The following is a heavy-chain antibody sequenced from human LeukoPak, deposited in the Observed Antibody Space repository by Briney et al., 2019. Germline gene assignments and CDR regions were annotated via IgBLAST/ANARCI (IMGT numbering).Heavy chain of an antibody. CDR3: AKSSYYDSSGYYREYYFDY. Sequence: GGSLRLSCAASGFTFSSYAMSWVRQAPGKGLEWVSAISGGGGSTHYADSVKGRFTISRDNCKNTLYLQMSSLRAGDTAVYYCAKSSYYDSSGYYREYYFDYWGQGTLVTVSS. CDR1: GFTFSSYA. J-gene: IGHJ4*02. D-gene: IGHD3-22*01. CDR2: ISGGGGST. V-gene: IGHV3-23*01.